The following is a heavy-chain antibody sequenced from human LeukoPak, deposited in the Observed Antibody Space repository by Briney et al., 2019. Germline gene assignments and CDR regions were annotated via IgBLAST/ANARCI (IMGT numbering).Heavy chain of an antibody. V-gene: IGHV3-48*03. J-gene: IGHJ4*02. CDR2: ISSSASSI. CDR3: VKGGWLDY. CDR1: GFTFSTYE. D-gene: IGHD6-19*01. Sequence: PGGSLRLSCAASGFTFSTYEMNWARQAPGKGLEWVSYISSSASSISYADSVKGRFTISRDNAKNSLYLQMNSLRAEDTAVYYCVKGGWLDYWGQGILVTVSS.